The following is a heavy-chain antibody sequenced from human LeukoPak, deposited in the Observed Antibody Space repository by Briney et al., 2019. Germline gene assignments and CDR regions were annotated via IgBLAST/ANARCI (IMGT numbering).Heavy chain of an antibody. CDR2: IKSKTDGGTT. Sequence: GGSLRLSCAASGFTFSNAWMSRVRQAPGKGLEWVGRIKSKTDGGTTDYAAHLEGRFTISRDDSKNMVYLDMNSLKTEDTAVYYCGGRRVWGNGTVVTVSS. J-gene: IGHJ6*04. D-gene: IGHD3-16*01. CDR1: GFTFSNAW. CDR3: GGRRV. V-gene: IGHV3-15*01.